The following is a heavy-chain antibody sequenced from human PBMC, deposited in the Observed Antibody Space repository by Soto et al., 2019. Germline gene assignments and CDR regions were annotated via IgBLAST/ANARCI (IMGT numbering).Heavy chain of an antibody. CDR2: ISSNGGST. CDR3: ARGDGEDYYYYGMDV. CDR1: GFTFSSYA. Sequence: GGSLRLSCAASGFTFSSYAMHWVRQAPGKGLEYVSAISSNGGSTYYADSVKGRFTISRDNSKNTLYLQMGSLRAEDMAVYYCARGDGEDYYYYGMDVWGQGTTVTVSS. D-gene: IGHD4-17*01. J-gene: IGHJ6*02. V-gene: IGHV3-64*02.